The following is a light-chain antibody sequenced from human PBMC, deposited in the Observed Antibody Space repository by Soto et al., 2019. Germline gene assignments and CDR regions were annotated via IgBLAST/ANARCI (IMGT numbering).Light chain of an antibody. V-gene: IGLV1-47*01. J-gene: IGLJ3*02. CDR1: SSNIGSNY. CDR2: RNN. Sequence: QAVVTQPPSASGTPGQRVTISCSGSSSNIGSNYVYWYQQLPGTAPKLLIYRNNQRPSGVPDRFSGSKSGTSASLAISGLRSEDEAYYYCAAWDDSLSGRVFGGGSKRTVL. CDR3: AAWDDSLSGRV.